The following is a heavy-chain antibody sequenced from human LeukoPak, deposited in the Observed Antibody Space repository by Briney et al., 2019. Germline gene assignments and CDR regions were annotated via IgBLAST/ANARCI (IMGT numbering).Heavy chain of an antibody. Sequence: SETLSLTCTVSGGSISSGSYYWSWIRQPAGKGLEWIGRIYTSGSTNYNPSLKSRVTISVDTSKNQFSLKLSSVTAADTAVYSCARVVRDEWLPQTDYFDYWGQGTLVTVSS. CDR1: GGSISSGSYY. V-gene: IGHV4-61*02. CDR3: ARVVRDEWLPQTDYFDY. D-gene: IGHD5-12*01. J-gene: IGHJ4*02. CDR2: IYTSGST.